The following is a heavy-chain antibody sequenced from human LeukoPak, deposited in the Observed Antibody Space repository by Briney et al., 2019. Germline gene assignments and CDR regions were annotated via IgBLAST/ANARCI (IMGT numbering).Heavy chain of an antibody. CDR1: GGSFNRYS. J-gene: IGHJ5*02. V-gene: IGHV4-34*01. CDR2: INHSGIT. D-gene: IGHD3-10*01. Sequence: SETLSLTCAVYGGSFNRYSWNWIRQPPGKGLEWIGEINHSGITNYNPSLKSRLTISVDTSKNQFSQRLTSVTAADTAVYYCARRGVAVSTWGQGTPVTVSS. CDR3: ARRGVAVST.